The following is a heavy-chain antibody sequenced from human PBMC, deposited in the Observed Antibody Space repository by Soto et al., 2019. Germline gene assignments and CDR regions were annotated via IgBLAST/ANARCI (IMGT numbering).Heavy chain of an antibody. V-gene: IGHV4-34*01. J-gene: IGHJ5*02. CDR2: INHSGST. CDR3: ARVHRNYEFWSGYPSGWFDP. D-gene: IGHD3-3*01. Sequence: PSETLSLTCAVYGGSFSGYYWSWIRQPPGKGLEWVGEINHSGSTNYNPSLKSRVTISVATSKNQFSLKLSSVPAADTALYYCARVHRNYEFWSGYPSGWFDPWGQGTLVTVSS. CDR1: GGSFSGYY.